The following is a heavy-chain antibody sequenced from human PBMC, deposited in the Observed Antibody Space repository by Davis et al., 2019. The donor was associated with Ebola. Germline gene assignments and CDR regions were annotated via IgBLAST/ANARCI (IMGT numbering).Heavy chain of an antibody. CDR2: ISSDGSST. CDR1: GFTFSSYW. V-gene: IGHV3-74*01. D-gene: IGHD6-6*01. Sequence: GESLKISCAVSGFTFSSYWMHWVRQVPGKGLVWVSRISSDGSSTTYADSVKGRFTISRDNAKNTLYLQMNSLRAEDTAVYYCARDGSYSSSSGDYWGQGTLVTVSS. CDR3: ARDGSYSSSSGDY. J-gene: IGHJ4*02.